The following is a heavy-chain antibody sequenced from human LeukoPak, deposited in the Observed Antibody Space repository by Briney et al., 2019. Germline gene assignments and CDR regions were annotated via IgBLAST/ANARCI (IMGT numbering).Heavy chain of an antibody. CDR2: ISGSGGST. Sequence: GGSLRLSCAASGFTFDDYAMHWVRQAPGKGLEWVSGISGSGGSTYYADSVKGRFTISRDNSKNTLYLQMNSLRAEDTAVYYCAKGWSGAYMDVWGKGTTVTISS. V-gene: IGHV3-23*01. D-gene: IGHD3-10*01. CDR3: AKGWSGAYMDV. J-gene: IGHJ6*03. CDR1: GFTFDDYA.